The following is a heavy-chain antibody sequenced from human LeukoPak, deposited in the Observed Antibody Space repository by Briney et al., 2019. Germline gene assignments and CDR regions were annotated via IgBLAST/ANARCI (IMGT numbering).Heavy chain of an antibody. Sequence: SETLSLTCTVFGGSISGYYWSWLRQPPGKGLEWIAYMYYSGDTNYNPSLQGRVTISVDTSKNEFSLKLRSVTAADTAVYYCARGHYGLGPWGQGTLVTVSS. CDR2: MYYSGDT. CDR1: GGSISGYY. J-gene: IGHJ5*02. D-gene: IGHD3-16*01. CDR3: ARGHYGLGP. V-gene: IGHV4-59*08.